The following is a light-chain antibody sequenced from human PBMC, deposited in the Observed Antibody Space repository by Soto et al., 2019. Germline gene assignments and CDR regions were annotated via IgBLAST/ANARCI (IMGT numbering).Light chain of an antibody. V-gene: IGLV1-51*01. CDR3: GTWDSSLSGGV. CDR1: SSNIGNNY. Sequence: QSVLTQPPSVSAAPGQKVTISCSGSSSNIGNNYVSWYQQFPGTAPKLLIYDNNRRPSGIPDRFSGSKSGPSATLDITGLQTGDEADYYCGTWDSSLSGGVFGGGTKVTVL. J-gene: IGLJ3*02. CDR2: DNN.